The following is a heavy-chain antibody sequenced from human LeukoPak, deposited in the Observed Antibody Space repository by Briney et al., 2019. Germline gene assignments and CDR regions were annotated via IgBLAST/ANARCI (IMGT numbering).Heavy chain of an antibody. CDR2: INPNSGGT. CDR1: GYTFTGYY. J-gene: IGHJ4*02. D-gene: IGHD3-3*01. Sequence: ASVKVSCKASGYTFTGYYMHWVRQAPGQGLEWMGWINPNSGGTNYAQKFQGRVTMTRDTSISTAYMELSRLRSDDTAVYYCARDWGVRFSDGDYWGQGTLVTVSS. V-gene: IGHV1-2*02. CDR3: ARDWGVRFSDGDY.